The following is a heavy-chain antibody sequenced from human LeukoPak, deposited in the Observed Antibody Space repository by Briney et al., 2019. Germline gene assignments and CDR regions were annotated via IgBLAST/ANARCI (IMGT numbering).Heavy chain of an antibody. Sequence: GGSLRLSCAASGFTFSSYAMSWVRQAPGKGLEWVSAISGSGGSAYYADSVKGRFTISRDNSKNTLYLQMNSLRAEDTAVYYCATSWGPDTSAFRWGRDGMDVWGQGTTVIVS. D-gene: IGHD3-16*01. CDR2: ISGSGGSA. J-gene: IGHJ6*02. V-gene: IGHV3-23*01. CDR3: ATSWGPDTSAFRWGRDGMDV. CDR1: GFTFSSYA.